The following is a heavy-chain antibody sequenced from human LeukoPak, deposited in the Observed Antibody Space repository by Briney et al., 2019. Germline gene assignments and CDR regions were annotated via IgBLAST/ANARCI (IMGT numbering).Heavy chain of an antibody. CDR1: GFTFSSYW. J-gene: IGHJ6*03. CDR3: SKSTVKATVRGLNKKKNYYYYYMDV. CDR2: IKQDGSEK. V-gene: IGHV3-7*01. Sequence: PGGSLRLSCAASGFTFSSYWMSWVRQAPGKGLEWVANIKQDGSEKYYVDSVKGRFTISRDNAKNSLYLQMNSLRAEDTAVYYWSKSTVKATVRGLNKKKNYYYYYMDVWGKGTTVTISS. D-gene: IGHD3-10*01.